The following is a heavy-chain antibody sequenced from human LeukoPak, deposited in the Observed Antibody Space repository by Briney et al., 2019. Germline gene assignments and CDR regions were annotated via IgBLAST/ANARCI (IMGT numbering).Heavy chain of an antibody. CDR3: ASLVGYDFWSGYSSPTSYYYYYMDV. CDR2: IIPIFGTA. CDR1: GGTFSSYA. V-gene: IGHV1-69*05. D-gene: IGHD3-3*01. J-gene: IGHJ6*03. Sequence: SVKVSCKASGGTFSSYAISWVRQAPGQGLEWMGGIIPIFGTANYARKFQGRVTITTDESASTAYMELSSLRSEDTAVYYCASLVGYDFWSGYSSPTSYYYYYMDVWGKGTTVTVSS.